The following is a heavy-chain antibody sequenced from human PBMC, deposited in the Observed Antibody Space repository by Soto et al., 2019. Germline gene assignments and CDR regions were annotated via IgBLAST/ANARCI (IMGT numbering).Heavy chain of an antibody. Sequence: HPGGSLRLSCAATGFTFSNHAMSWVRRAAGKGLEWVSGISDAGERTYYADSVRGRFTVSRDNSKNTLYLQMNTLRAEDTAVYYCAKDYSSVWSSGIDVWGQGILVTVSS. CDR2: ISDAGERT. CDR1: GFTFSNHA. V-gene: IGHV3-23*01. CDR3: AKDYSSVWSSGIDV. D-gene: IGHD6-19*01. J-gene: IGHJ4*02.